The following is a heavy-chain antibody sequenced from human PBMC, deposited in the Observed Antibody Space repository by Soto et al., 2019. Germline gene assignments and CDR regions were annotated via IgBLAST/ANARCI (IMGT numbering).Heavy chain of an antibody. CDR1: GGSVNGYY. Sequence: QVHLQQWGAGLLKPSETLSLTCAVYGGSVNGYYWNWIRQPPGKGLEWIGEINHTGGTHYNPSLKSRVTMSLDTSTNQFSLRLGSVTAADTAIYYCATRITVFGLLIPPFEPWGQGTQVTVSS. CDR2: INHTGGT. D-gene: IGHD3-3*01. CDR3: ATRITVFGLLIPPFEP. J-gene: IGHJ5*02. V-gene: IGHV4-34*02.